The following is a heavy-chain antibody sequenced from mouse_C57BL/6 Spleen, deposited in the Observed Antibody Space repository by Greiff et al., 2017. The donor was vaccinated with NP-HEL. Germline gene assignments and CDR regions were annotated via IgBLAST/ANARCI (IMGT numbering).Heavy chain of an antibody. Sequence: QVQLQQPGAELVKPGASVKMSCKASGYTFTSYWITWVKQRPGQGLEWIGDIYPGSGSTNYNEKFKSKATLTVDTSSSAAYMQLSSLTSEDSAVYYCASVHYYGSSPYYFDYWGQGTTLTVSS. D-gene: IGHD1-1*01. CDR2: IYPGSGST. V-gene: IGHV1-55*01. CDR1: GYTFTSYW. CDR3: ASVHYYGSSPYYFDY. J-gene: IGHJ2*01.